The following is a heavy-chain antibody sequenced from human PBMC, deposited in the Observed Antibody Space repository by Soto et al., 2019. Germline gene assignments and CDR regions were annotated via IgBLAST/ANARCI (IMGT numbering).Heavy chain of an antibody. Sequence: QLVQSGSEVKKPGSSVKVSCQASGGTFSGYVVTWVRQAPGQGLEWMGEFVPLFGTTNYAQRFSGRITKTAEEPTSTAYMELRTIRSDDTAVYYCATHGLGVSSPPYFDNWGQGTLVTVSS. J-gene: IGHJ4*02. D-gene: IGHD3-16*01. V-gene: IGHV1-69*01. CDR2: FVPLFGTT. CDR1: GGTFSGYV. CDR3: ATHGLGVSSPPYFDN.